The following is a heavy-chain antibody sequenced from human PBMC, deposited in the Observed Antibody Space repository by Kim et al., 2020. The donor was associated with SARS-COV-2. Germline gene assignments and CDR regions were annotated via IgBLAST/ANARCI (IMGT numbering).Heavy chain of an antibody. J-gene: IGHJ5*02. CDR2: IDPSDSYT. V-gene: IGHV5-10-1*01. CDR1: GYSFTSYW. Sequence: GESLKISCKGSGYSFTSYWISWVRQMPGKGLEWMGRIDPSDSYTNYSPSFQGHVTISADKSISTAYLQWSSLKASDTAMYYCARHFGGGYCSGGSCYSGLTWFDPWGQGALVTVSS. D-gene: IGHD2-15*01. CDR3: ARHFGGGYCSGGSCYSGLTWFDP.